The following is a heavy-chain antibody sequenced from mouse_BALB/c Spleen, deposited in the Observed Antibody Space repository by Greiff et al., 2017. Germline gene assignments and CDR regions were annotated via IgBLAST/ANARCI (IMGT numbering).Heavy chain of an antibody. Sequence: EVKVVESGGGLVQPGGSRKLSCAASGFTFSSFGMHWVRQAPEKGLEWVAYISSGSSTIYYADTVKGRFTISRDNPKNTLFLQMTSLRSEDTAMYYCARGGFITTVVTHFDYWGQGTTLTVSS. J-gene: IGHJ2*01. D-gene: IGHD1-1*01. CDR1: GFTFSSFG. CDR3: ARGGFITTVVTHFDY. V-gene: IGHV5-17*02. CDR2: ISSGSSTI.